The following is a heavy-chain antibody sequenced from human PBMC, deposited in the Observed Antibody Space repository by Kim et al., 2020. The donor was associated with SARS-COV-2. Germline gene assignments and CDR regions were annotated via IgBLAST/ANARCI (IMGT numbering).Heavy chain of an antibody. CDR2: ISSSSSYI. J-gene: IGHJ2*01. CDR1: GFTFSSYS. CDR3: ARDRAMIVVVEGAWYFDL. Sequence: GGSLRLSCAASGFTFSSYSMNWVRQAPGKGLEWVSSISSSSSYIYYADSVKGRFTISRDNAKNSLYLQMNSLRAEDTAVYYCARDRAMIVVVEGAWYFDLWGRGTLVTVSS. D-gene: IGHD3-22*01. V-gene: IGHV3-21*01.